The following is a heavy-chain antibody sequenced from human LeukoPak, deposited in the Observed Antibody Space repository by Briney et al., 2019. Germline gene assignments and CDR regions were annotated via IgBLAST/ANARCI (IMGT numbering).Heavy chain of an antibody. CDR2: IYYGGST. Sequence: SETLSLTCTVSGGSISSYYWSWIRQPPGKGLEWIGYIYYGGSTNYNPSLKSRVTISVDTSKNQFSLKLSSVTAADTAVYYCARRGYSGYDDYWGQGTLVTVSS. J-gene: IGHJ4*02. V-gene: IGHV4-59*08. D-gene: IGHD5-12*01. CDR1: GGSISSYY. CDR3: ARRGYSGYDDY.